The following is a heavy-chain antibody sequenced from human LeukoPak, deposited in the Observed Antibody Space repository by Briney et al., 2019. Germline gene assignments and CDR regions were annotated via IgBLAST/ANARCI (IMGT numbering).Heavy chain of an antibody. V-gene: IGHV1-46*02. CDR3: ARTPRIAVAGSGDY. D-gene: IGHD6-19*01. Sequence: ASVKVSCKASGYTFNSSYMHWVRQAPGQGLEWMGIINPSDDSTRYAQKFQGRVTMTKDTSTNTVYMHLSSLSSDDTAVYYCARTPRIAVAGSGDYWGQGTLVTVSS. J-gene: IGHJ4*02. CDR1: GYTFNSSY. CDR2: INPSDDST.